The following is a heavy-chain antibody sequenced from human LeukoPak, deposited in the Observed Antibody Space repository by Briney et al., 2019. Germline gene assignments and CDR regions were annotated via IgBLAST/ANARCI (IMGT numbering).Heavy chain of an antibody. V-gene: IGHV1-69*05. CDR1: GGTFSSYA. J-gene: IGHJ4*02. CDR3: ASSPNGQEWAYFDY. CDR2: IIPIFGTA. D-gene: IGHD1-26*01. Sequence: ASVKVSCKASGGTFSSYAISWVRQAPGQGLEWMGGIIPIFGTANYAQKFQGRVTITTDESTSTAYMELSSLRSEDTAVYYCASSPNGQEWAYFDYWGQGTLVTVSS.